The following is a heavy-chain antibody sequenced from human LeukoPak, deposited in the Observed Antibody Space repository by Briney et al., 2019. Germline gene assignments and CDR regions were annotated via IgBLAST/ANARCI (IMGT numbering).Heavy chain of an antibody. CDR2: IYYSGST. V-gene: IGHV4-31*03. Sequence: PSQTLSLTCTVSGGSISSGGYYWSWIRQHPGKGLEWIGYIYYSGSTNYNPSLESRVTISVDTSKNQFSLKLSSVTAADTAVYYCARSLYSYGSIWYFDLWGRGTLVTVSS. D-gene: IGHD5-18*01. J-gene: IGHJ2*01. CDR1: GGSISSGGYY. CDR3: ARSLYSYGSIWYFDL.